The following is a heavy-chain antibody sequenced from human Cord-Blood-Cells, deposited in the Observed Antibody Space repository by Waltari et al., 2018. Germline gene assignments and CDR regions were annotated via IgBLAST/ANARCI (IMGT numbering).Heavy chain of an antibody. CDR1: GNSSTSYW. J-gene: IGHJ3*02. CDR2: IYPGDSDT. CDR3: ATSLLGYDSSGYSPYAFDI. D-gene: IGHD3-22*01. V-gene: IGHV5-51*01. Sequence: AEVQKSGESQQISRTGSGNSSTSYWIVWVCQMPGKGLAWMGRIYPGDSDTRYSSSFQGQVTISADKPISTAYLQWSSLKASDTAMYYCATSLLGYDSSGYSPYAFDIWGQGTMVTVSS.